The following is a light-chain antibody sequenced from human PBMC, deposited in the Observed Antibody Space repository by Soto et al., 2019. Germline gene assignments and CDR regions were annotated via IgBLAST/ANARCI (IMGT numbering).Light chain of an antibody. Sequence: QSVLTQPPSASGSPGQSVTISCIGTSSDVGGYNYVSWYQQHPGKAPKLMIYDVSKRPSVVPDRFSGSKSGNTASLTGSGLHAEDEADYYCSSYAASNNLGVFGGGTKVTVL. CDR3: SSYAASNNLGV. CDR1: SSDVGGYNY. V-gene: IGLV2-8*01. J-gene: IGLJ2*01. CDR2: DVS.